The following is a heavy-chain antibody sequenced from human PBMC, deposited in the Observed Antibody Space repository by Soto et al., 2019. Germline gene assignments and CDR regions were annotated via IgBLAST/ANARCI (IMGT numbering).Heavy chain of an antibody. J-gene: IGHJ4*02. CDR3: VREGDYSDNNGYPLFDY. V-gene: IGHV4-4*07. D-gene: IGHD3-22*01. CDR2: IFGSGET. Sequence: QVQLQESGPGLLKPSETLSLTCTVSGASMRNYYWSWIRQPAGKGLEWIGRIFGSGETYYNPSLKSRIILSVDLSKSQVSLELTSVTAAYTAVYFCVREGDYSDNNGYPLFDYWGQGTLVTVSP. CDR1: GASMRNYY.